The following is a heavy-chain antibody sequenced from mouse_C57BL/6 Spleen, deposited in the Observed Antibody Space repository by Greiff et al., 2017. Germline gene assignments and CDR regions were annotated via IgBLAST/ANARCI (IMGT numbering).Heavy chain of an antibody. J-gene: IGHJ4*01. CDR3: ARRVGSLYYYAMDY. V-gene: IGHV2-9-1*01. D-gene: IGHD1-1*02. Sequence: VQRVESGPGLVAPSQSLSITCTVSGFSLTSYAISWVRQPPGKGLEWLGVIWTGGGTNYNSALKSRLSISKDNSKSQVFLKMNSLQTDDTARYYCARRVGSLYYYAMDYWGQGTSVTVSS. CDR2: IWTGGGT. CDR1: GFSLTSYA.